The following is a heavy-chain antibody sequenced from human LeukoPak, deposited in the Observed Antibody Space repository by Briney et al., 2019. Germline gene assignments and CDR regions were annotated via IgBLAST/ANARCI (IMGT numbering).Heavy chain of an antibody. Sequence: ASVKVACKASGGTFTNYAISWVLQAPGQGLEWMGRIIPILGIANYAQKFQGRVTITADKSTSTAYMELSSLRSEDTAVYYCAREGQQLVFDYWGQGTLVTVSS. V-gene: IGHV1-69*04. CDR3: AREGQQLVFDY. D-gene: IGHD6-13*01. J-gene: IGHJ4*02. CDR2: IIPILGIA. CDR1: GGTFTNYA.